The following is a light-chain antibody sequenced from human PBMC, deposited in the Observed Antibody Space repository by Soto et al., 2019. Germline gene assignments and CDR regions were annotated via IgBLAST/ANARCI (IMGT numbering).Light chain of an antibody. V-gene: IGLV2-14*01. CDR1: SSDVGGYNY. Sequence: QSALTQPASVSGSPGQSITISCTGTSSDVGGYNYVSWYQQHPGKAPKLMIYDVSNRPSGVSNRFSGSKSGNTASLTICGLQAEDEADYYCSSYTSSSTRRVFGGGTKLTVL. CDR3: SSYTSSSTRRV. J-gene: IGLJ2*01. CDR2: DVS.